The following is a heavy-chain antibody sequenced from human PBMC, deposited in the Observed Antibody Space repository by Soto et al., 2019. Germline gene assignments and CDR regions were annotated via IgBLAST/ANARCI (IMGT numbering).Heavy chain of an antibody. J-gene: IGHJ6*02. CDR3: ARDLMKGSSPHYYYYYGMDV. CDR2: IWYDGSNK. CDR1: GFTFSSYG. Sequence: PGGSLRLSCAASGFTFSSYGMHWVRQAPGKGLEWVAVIWYDGSNKYYADSVKGRFTISRDNSKNTLYLQMNSLRAKDTAVYYCARDLMKGSSPHYYYYYGMDVWGQGTTVTVSS. V-gene: IGHV3-33*01. D-gene: IGHD2-15*01.